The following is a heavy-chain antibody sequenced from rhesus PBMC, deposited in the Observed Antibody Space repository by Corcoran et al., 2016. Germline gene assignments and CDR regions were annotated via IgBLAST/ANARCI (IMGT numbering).Heavy chain of an antibody. J-gene: IGHJ4*01. CDR3: ARDTANRWVY. CDR2: IFSNTEST. V-gene: IGHV4S12*01. D-gene: IGHD5-24*01. CDR1: GGSIISIHW. Sequence: QVQLQESGPGTVKPSETLSLTCAVSGGSIISIHWLSLISDSPGKGQDWFGGIFSNTESTNYSPSLKKLVTISQDTSKSHFSVKLSSVPAADAAVYYCARDTANRWVYWGQVVLVTVSS.